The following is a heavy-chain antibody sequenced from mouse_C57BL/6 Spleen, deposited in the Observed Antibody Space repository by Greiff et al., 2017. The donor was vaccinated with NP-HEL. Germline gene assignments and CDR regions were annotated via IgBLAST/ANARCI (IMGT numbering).Heavy chain of an antibody. V-gene: IGHV5-17*01. Sequence: EVKLMESGGGLVKPGGSLKLSCAASGFTFSDYGMHWVRQAPEKGLEWVAYISSGSSTIYYADTVKGRFTISRDNDKNTLFLQMTRLRSEDTAMYYCARRDGYDEDFDYWGQGTTLTVSS. J-gene: IGHJ2*01. CDR1: GFTFSDYG. CDR3: ARRDGYDEDFDY. D-gene: IGHD2-2*01. CDR2: ISSGSSTI.